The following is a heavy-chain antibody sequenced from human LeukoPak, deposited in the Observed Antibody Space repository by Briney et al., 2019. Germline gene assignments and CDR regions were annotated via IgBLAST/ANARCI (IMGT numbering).Heavy chain of an antibody. CDR3: ARQSFAYGSGSYIYYYYGMDV. CDR1: GGSFSNYV. J-gene: IGHJ6*02. D-gene: IGHD3-10*01. V-gene: IGHV1-69*04. CDR2: IIPVLGVS. Sequence: SVKVSCKASGGSFSNYVVTWVRQAPGQGLEWMGRIIPVLGVSNFAQKFQGRVTITADKSTSTAYMELSSLRSEDTAVYYCARQSFAYGSGSYIYYYYGMDVWGQGTTVTVSS.